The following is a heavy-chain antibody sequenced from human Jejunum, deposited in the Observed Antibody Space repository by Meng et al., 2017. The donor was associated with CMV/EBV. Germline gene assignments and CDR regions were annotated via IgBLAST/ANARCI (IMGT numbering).Heavy chain of an antibody. CDR3: ARFSIVGRTNAFDI. CDR2: IYIGSST. D-gene: IGHD1-26*01. Sequence: SRFTVSTDYMSWVRQAPGKGLEWVSSIYIGSSTDYADSVKGRFTISRDNPKNTLILQMNNLRPEDTALYYCARFSIVGRTNAFDIWGHGTMVTVSS. CDR1: RFTVSTDY. V-gene: IGHV3-53*01. J-gene: IGHJ3*02.